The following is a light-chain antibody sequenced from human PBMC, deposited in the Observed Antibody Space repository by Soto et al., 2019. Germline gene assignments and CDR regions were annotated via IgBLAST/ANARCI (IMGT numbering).Light chain of an antibody. V-gene: IGLV2-11*01. Sequence: QSVLAQPRSVSGSPGQSVTISCTGTSNYVSWYQQHPGKAPNLMIYDASKRPSGVPDRFSGSKSGNTASLTISGLQAEDEADYFCCSFAGSYTSYVFGTGTKVTVL. CDR1: SNY. CDR3: CSFAGSYTSYV. CDR2: DAS. J-gene: IGLJ1*01.